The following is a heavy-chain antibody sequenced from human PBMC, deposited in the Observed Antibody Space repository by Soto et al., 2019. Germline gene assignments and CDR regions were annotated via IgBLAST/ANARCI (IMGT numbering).Heavy chain of an antibody. CDR3: AKDHDEDFGYDLDYFNS. Sequence: GGSLRLSCAASGFNFDDFAMHWVRQAQGKGLEWVSGISWEGGSISYAESVKGRFIISRDNAKNSLFLQMNSLTADDTALYYCAKDHDEDFGYDLDYFNSWGQGT. D-gene: IGHD5-12*01. V-gene: IGHV3-9*01. CDR1: GFNFDDFA. CDR2: ISWEGGSI. J-gene: IGHJ4*02.